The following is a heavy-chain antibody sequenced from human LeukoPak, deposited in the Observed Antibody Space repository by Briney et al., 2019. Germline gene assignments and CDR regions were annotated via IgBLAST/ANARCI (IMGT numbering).Heavy chain of an antibody. V-gene: IGHV4-59*08. J-gene: IGHJ5*02. CDR2: IYYSGST. D-gene: IGHD6-19*01. CDR3: ARRTAVNGEFDT. CDR1: GVSISSYY. Sequence: SETLSLTCTVSGVSISSYYWSWIRQPPGKGLEWIGYIYYSGSTNYNPSLKSRVTTFVDTSKNQFYLKVNSVTAADTTVYYCARRTAVNGEFDTWGQGALGTVSS.